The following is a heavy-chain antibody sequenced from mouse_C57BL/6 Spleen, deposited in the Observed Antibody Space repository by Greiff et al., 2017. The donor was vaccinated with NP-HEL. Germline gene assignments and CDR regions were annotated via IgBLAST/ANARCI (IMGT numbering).Heavy chain of an antibody. CDR3: ARLGPRIDDY. CDR1: GYAFSSYW. CDR2: IYPGDGDT. J-gene: IGHJ2*01. V-gene: IGHV1-80*01. Sequence: VQGVESGAELVKPGASVKISCKASGYAFSSYWMNWVKQRPGKGLEWIGQIYPGDGDTNYNGKFKGKATLTADKSSSTAYMQLSSLTSEDSAVYFCARLGPRIDDYWGQGTTLTVSS. D-gene: IGHD4-1*01.